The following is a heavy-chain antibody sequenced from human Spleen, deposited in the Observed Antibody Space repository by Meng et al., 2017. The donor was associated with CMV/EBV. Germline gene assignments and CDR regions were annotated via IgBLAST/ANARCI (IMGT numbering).Heavy chain of an antibody. CDR1: RFTLISYA. J-gene: IGHJ4*02. V-gene: IGHV3-30*02. CDR2: IWYDGSNK. CDR3: AKNLYSGSYYYPPGD. D-gene: IGHD1-26*01. Sequence: GGSLRLSCAASRFTLISYAMHWVRQASGKGLEWVAFIWYDGSNKDYGDSVTGRFTISRDTPRSTLYLQMNSLRAEDTAVYYCAKNLYSGSYYYPPGDWGQGTLVTVSS.